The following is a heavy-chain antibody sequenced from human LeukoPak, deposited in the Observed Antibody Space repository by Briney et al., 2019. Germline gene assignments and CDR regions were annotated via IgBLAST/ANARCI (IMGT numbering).Heavy chain of an antibody. Sequence: SETLSLTCTVSGGSISSYYWNWIRQSPGKGLEWIGYLYYSGSTNSNPSLKSRVTMSVDTSKNQFSLKLRSVTAADTAVYYCAKGGSGISNAFDIWGQGTMVTVSS. CDR2: LYYSGST. D-gene: IGHD3-10*01. J-gene: IGHJ3*02. V-gene: IGHV4-59*01. CDR1: GGSISSYY. CDR3: AKGGSGISNAFDI.